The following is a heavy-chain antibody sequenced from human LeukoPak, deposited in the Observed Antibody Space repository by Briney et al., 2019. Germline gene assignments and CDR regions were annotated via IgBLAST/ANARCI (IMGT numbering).Heavy chain of an antibody. CDR2: IRSDGSNK. Sequence: HPGGSLRLSCRASGFTFGDYAMSWFRQAPGKGLEWVAFIRSDGSNKYYADSVRGRFTISRDNSKSTLYLQMNSLRAEDTAVYYCAKDMATTTSASDCWGQGTLVTVSS. J-gene: IGHJ4*02. CDR1: GFTFGDYA. V-gene: IGHV3-30*02. CDR3: AKDMATTTSASDC. D-gene: IGHD5-24*01.